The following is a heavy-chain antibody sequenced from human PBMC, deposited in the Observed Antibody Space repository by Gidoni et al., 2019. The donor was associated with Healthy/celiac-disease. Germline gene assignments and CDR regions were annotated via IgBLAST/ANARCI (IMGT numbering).Heavy chain of an antibody. J-gene: IGHJ4*02. CDR2: ISSSSSYI. CDR3: ARNRDGYNFGY. Sequence: EVQLVASGAGLVKPGGSLRLSCAASGFTFSSYSMNWVRQAPGKGLAWVSSISSSSSYIYYADSVKGRFTISRDNAKNSLYLQMNSLRAEDTAVYYCARNRDGYNFGYWGQGTLVTVSS. D-gene: IGHD5-12*01. V-gene: IGHV3-21*01. CDR1: GFTFSSYS.